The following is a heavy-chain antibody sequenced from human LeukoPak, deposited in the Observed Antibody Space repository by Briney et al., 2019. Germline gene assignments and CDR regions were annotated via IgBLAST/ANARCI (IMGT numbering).Heavy chain of an antibody. CDR3: ARQYSSNYYYGMDV. D-gene: IGHD6-19*01. CDR1: GGSISSGGYY. CDR2: IYYSGST. V-gene: IGHV4-31*03. J-gene: IGHJ6*02. Sequence: SETLSLTCTVSGGSISSGGYYWSWIRQHPGKGLEWIGYIYYSGSTYYNPSLKSRVTISVDTSKNQFSLKLSSVTAADTAVYYCARQYSSNYYYGMDVWGQGTTVTVSS.